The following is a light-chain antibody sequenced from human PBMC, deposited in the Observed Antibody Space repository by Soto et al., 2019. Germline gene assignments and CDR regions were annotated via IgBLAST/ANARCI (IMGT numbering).Light chain of an antibody. CDR1: QSVSNNY. J-gene: IGKJ1*01. Sequence: EIVLTQSPGTLSLSPGERATLSCRASQSVSNNYLAWYQQKPGQAPRLLIYGASNRATGIPDRFSGSESGTDFTLTISRLEPEDSAVYYCQQYGSSGTFGQGTKVDIK. V-gene: IGKV3-20*01. CDR2: GAS. CDR3: QQYGSSGT.